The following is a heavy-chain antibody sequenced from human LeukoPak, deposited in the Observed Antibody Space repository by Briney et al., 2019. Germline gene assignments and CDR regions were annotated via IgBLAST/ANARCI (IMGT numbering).Heavy chain of an antibody. CDR3: ARDPRCSSTSCYISYAFDI. CDR2: IWYDGSNK. J-gene: IGHJ3*02. Sequence: GGSLRLSCAAYGFTFSSYGMHWGRQAPGKGLEWVAVIWYDGSNKYYADSVKGRFTISRDNSKNTLYLQMNSLRAEDTAVYYCARDPRCSSTSCYISYAFDIWGQGTMVTVSS. D-gene: IGHD2-2*02. V-gene: IGHV3-33*01. CDR1: GFTFSSYG.